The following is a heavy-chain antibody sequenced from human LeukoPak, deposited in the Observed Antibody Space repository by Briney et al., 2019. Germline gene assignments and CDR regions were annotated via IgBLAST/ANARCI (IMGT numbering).Heavy chain of an antibody. J-gene: IGHJ5*02. Sequence: GASVKVSCKASGYTFTGYYMHWVRQAPGQGLEWMGWINPNSGGTNYAQKFQGRVTMTRDTSISTAYMELSRLRSDDTAVYYCARDNEWLPVEWFDPWGQGTLVTVSS. V-gene: IGHV1-2*02. CDR2: INPNSGGT. CDR3: ARDNEWLPVEWFDP. D-gene: IGHD6-19*01. CDR1: GYTFTGYY.